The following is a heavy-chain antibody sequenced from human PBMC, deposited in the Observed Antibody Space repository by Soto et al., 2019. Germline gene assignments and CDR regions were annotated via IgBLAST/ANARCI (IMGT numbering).Heavy chain of an antibody. J-gene: IGHJ4*02. CDR2: ISYSGTT. D-gene: IGHD1-7*01. Sequence: SETLSLTCTVSGGSINNNHYYWGSVRQPPGKGLEWIGSISYSGTTYFNPSLKSLVVKSVHTSRNPFSLTLTSVTPADTAVYYCARQKLDVPAFFDDWGQGILVTLS. V-gene: IGHV4-39*01. CDR1: GGSINNNHYY. CDR3: ARQKLDVPAFFDD.